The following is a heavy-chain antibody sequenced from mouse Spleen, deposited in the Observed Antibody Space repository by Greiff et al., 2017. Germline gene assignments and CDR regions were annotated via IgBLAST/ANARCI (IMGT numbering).Heavy chain of an antibody. D-gene: IGHD1-2*01. J-gene: IGHJ4*01. CDR3: ARSFTATKLDYAMDY. CDR1: GYSFTDYN. V-gene: IGHV1-39*01. Sequence: EVQLQESGPELVKPGASVKISCKASGYSFTDYNMNWVKQSNGKSLEWIGVINPNYGTTSYNQKFKGKATLTVDQSSSTAYMQLNSLTSEDSAVYYCARSFTATKLDYAMDYWGQGTSVTVSS. CDR2: INPNYGTT.